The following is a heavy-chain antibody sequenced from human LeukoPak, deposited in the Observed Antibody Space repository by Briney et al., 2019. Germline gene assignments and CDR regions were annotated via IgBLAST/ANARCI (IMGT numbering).Heavy chain of an antibody. V-gene: IGHV3-7*01. Sequence: PGGSLRLSCAASGFTLSSYLMSWVRQAPGRGLEWVANIKKDGSEENYLDSVKGRFTVSRDNAKNSLFLQMNSLRGEDTAVYYCARGIPNRNALDLWGQGTMVTISS. CDR2: IKKDGSEE. D-gene: IGHD1/OR15-1a*01. J-gene: IGHJ3*01. CDR3: ARGIPNRNALDL. CDR1: GFTLSSYL.